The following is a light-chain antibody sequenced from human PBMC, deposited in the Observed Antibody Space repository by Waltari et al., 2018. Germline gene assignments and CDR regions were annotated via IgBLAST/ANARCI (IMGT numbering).Light chain of an antibody. Sequence: WQGSPKNYQHLNWYQQKPDRAPKLLIFDAYTLETGVPSRFSGSGSGTEFTFTISSLQPEDIGTYYCQQFDDAPLTFGQGTRLDIK. CDR1: PKNYQH. CDR2: DAY. V-gene: IGKV1-33*01. CDR3: QQFDDAPLT. J-gene: IGKJ5*01.